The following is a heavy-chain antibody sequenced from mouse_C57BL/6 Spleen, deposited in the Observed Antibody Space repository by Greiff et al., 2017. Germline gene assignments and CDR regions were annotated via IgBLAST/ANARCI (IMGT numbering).Heavy chain of an antibody. CDR1: GYTFTSYW. D-gene: IGHD1-1*01. CDR3: ARWGMTVVADYAMDY. J-gene: IGHJ4*01. V-gene: IGHV1-64*01. Sequence: QVQLQQPGAELVKPGASVKLSCKASGYTFTSYWMHWVKQRPGQGLEWIGMIDPNSGSTNYNEKFKSKATLTVDKSSSTAYMQLSSLTSEDSAVYDCARWGMTVVADYAMDYWGQGTSVTVSS. CDR2: IDPNSGST.